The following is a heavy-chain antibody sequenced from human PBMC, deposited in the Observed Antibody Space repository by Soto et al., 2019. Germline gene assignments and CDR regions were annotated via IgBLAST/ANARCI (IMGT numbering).Heavy chain of an antibody. CDR2: IYSVGNT. J-gene: IGHJ4*02. V-gene: IGHV3-23*03. CDR3: AGDLWAVRGVR. CDR1: GFTFSSYA. Sequence: EVQLLESGGGLVQPGGSLRLSCAASGFTFSSYAMSWVRQAPGKGLEWVSVIYSVGNTYYADFVKGRFTISRDNSKNTLYLQMNSLRAEDTAVYYCAGDLWAVRGVRWGQGTLVTVSS. D-gene: IGHD3-10*01.